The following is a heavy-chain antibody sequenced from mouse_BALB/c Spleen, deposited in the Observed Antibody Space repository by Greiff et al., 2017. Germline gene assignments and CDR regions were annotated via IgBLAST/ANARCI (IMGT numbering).Heavy chain of an antibody. V-gene: IGHV1-69*02. J-gene: IGHJ2*01. Sequence: QVQLQQSGAELVRPGASVKLSCKASGYTFTSYWINWVKQRPGQGLEWIGNIYPSDSYTNYNQKFKDKATLTVDKSSSTAYMQLSSPTSEDSAVYYCTRYGNYFFDYWGQGTTLTVSS. CDR3: TRYGNYFFDY. D-gene: IGHD2-1*01. CDR1: GYTFTSYW. CDR2: IYPSDSYT.